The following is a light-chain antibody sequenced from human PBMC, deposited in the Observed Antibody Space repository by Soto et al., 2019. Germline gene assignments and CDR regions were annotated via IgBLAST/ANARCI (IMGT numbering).Light chain of an antibody. J-gene: IGLJ2*01. CDR1: SSDVGGYNY. Sequence: QSALTQPASVSGSPGQSITISCTATSSDVGGYNYVSWYQQHPGKAPKLMIYDVSNRPSGVSNRFSGSKSGNTASLTISGLQAEDEADYYCSSYTISSPHVVFGGGTKLTVL. V-gene: IGLV2-14*01. CDR2: DVS. CDR3: SSYTISSPHVV.